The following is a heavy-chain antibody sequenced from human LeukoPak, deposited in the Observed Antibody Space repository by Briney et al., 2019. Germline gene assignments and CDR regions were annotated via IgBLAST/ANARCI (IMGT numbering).Heavy chain of an antibody. Sequence: PGGSLRLSCAASGFTFSSYGMHWVRQAPGKGLEWVAVIWYDGGNKYYADSVKGRFTISRDNSKNTLYLQMNSLRAEDTAVYYCARAIQQLPSDYWGQGTLVTVSS. CDR3: ARAIQQLPSDY. J-gene: IGHJ4*02. D-gene: IGHD5-18*01. CDR2: IWYDGGNK. V-gene: IGHV3-33*01. CDR1: GFTFSSYG.